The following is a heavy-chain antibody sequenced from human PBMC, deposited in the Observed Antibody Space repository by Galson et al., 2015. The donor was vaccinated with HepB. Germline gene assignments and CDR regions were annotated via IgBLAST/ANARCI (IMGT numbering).Heavy chain of an antibody. CDR1: GYTFTSYA. D-gene: IGHD3-10*01. CDR3: ARGIYGSGSYYGY. J-gene: IGHJ4*02. V-gene: IGHV1-3*01. Sequence: SVKVSCKASGYTFTSYAMHWVRQAPGQRLEWMGWINAGNGNTKYSQKFQGRVTITRDTSASTAYMELSSLRSEDTAVYYCARGIYGSGSYYGYWGQGTLVTVSS. CDR2: INAGNGNT.